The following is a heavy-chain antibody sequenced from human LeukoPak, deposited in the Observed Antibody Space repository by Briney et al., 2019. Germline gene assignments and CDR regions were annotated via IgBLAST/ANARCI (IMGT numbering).Heavy chain of an antibody. D-gene: IGHD3-22*01. CDR2: IIPIFGTA. V-gene: IGHV1-69*05. Sequence: SVKVSCEASGGTFSSYAISCVRQAPGQGLEWMGRIIPIFGTANYAQKFQGRVTITTDESTSTAYMELSSLRSEDTAVYYCARESYYDSSGPGGGALNYFDYWGQGTLVTVSS. CDR1: GGTFSSYA. J-gene: IGHJ4*02. CDR3: ARESYYDSSGPGGGALNYFDY.